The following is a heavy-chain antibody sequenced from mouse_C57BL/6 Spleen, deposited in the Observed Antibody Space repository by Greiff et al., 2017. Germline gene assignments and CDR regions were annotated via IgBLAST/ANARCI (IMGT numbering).Heavy chain of an antibody. J-gene: IGHJ4*01. D-gene: IGHD2-1*01. CDR2: FYPGSGSI. Sequence: QVQLKQSGAELVKPGASVKLSCKASGYTFTEYTIHWVKQRSGQGLEWIGWFYPGSGSIKYNEKFKDKATLTADKSSSTVYMELSRLTSADSAVXCCARHEEAGGNYVDYYAMDYWGQGTSGTVSS. CDR1: GYTFTEYT. V-gene: IGHV1-62-2*01. CDR3: ARHEEAGGNYVDYYAMDY.